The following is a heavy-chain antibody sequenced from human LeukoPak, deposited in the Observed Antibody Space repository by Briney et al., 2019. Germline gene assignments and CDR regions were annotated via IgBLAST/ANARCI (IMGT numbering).Heavy chain of an antibody. D-gene: IGHD3-10*01. Sequence: PGGSLRLSCVASGITFSNAWMSWVRQAPGKGLEWVSAISGSGGSTYYADSVKGRFTISRDNSKNTLYLQMNSLRAEDTAVYYCAKDFPEWFGQLRGLDYWGQGTLVTVSS. V-gene: IGHV3-23*01. CDR1: GITFSNAW. CDR2: ISGSGGST. CDR3: AKDFPEWFGQLRGLDY. J-gene: IGHJ4*02.